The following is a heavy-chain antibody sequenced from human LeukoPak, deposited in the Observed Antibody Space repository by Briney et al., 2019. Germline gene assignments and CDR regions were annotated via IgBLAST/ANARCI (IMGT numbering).Heavy chain of an antibody. V-gene: IGHV1-69*04. Sequence: SVKVSCKASGGTFSSYAISWVRQAPGQGLEWMGRIVPILGIANYAQKFQGRVTITADKSTSTAYMELSSLRSEDTAVYYCAAQGIFGVVIMSPNWGQGTLVTVSS. J-gene: IGHJ4*02. CDR1: GGTFSSYA. D-gene: IGHD3-3*01. CDR3: AAQGIFGVVIMSPN. CDR2: IVPILGIA.